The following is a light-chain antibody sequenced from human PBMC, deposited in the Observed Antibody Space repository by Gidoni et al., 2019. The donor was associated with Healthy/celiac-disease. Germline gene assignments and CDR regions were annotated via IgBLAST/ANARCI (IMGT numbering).Light chain of an antibody. Sequence: IPMNQAPSSLSASVGDRVTITCRASQSISSYLNWYQQKPGKAPKLLIYAASSLQSGVPSRFSGSGSGTDFTLTISSLQPEDFATYYCQQSYSTPPTFGGGTKVEIK. CDR1: QSISSY. CDR3: QQSYSTPPT. V-gene: IGKV1-39*01. J-gene: IGKJ4*01. CDR2: AAS.